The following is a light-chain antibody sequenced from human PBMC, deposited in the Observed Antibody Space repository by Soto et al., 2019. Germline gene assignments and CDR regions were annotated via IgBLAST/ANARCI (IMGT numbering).Light chain of an antibody. CDR3: QQFDNLPLT. J-gene: IGKJ3*01. V-gene: IGKV1-33*01. CDR1: QDISKY. CDR2: EAS. Sequence: DIQMTQPPFILSASVGDRVTITCWASQDISKYLNWYQHKPGKAPRLLIYEASNLETGVPSRFSGSGSGTDFTLTISSLQPEDVATYYCQQFDNLPLTFGPGTKVDIK.